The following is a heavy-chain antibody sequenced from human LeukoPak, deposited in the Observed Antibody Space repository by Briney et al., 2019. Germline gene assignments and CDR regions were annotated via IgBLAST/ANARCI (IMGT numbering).Heavy chain of an antibody. CDR2: IYYSGST. CDR1: GGSISSYY. D-gene: IGHD3-9*01. J-gene: IGHJ4*02. V-gene: IGHV4-59*01. Sequence: MTSETLSLTCTVSGGSISSYYWSWIRQPPGKGLEWIGYIYYSGSTNYNPSLKSRVTISVDTSKNQFSLKLSSVTAADTAVYYCARDRRYDILTGPRFDYWGQGTLVTVSS. CDR3: ARDRRYDILTGPRFDY.